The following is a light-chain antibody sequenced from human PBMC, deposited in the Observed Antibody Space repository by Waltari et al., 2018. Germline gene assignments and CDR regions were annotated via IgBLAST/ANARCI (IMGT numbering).Light chain of an antibody. CDR3: AAWFDSLNGWV. CDR2: HIN. CDR1: GSKIGSID. J-gene: IGLJ3*02. V-gene: IGLV1-44*01. Sequence: PSVSGTPGQRVTISCSASGSKIGSIDLNWYQQLPGTAPKLLIYHINVRPSGVPDRFSGSKSGTSASLTISGLQSEDEADYYCAAWFDSLNGWVFGGGTKVTVL.